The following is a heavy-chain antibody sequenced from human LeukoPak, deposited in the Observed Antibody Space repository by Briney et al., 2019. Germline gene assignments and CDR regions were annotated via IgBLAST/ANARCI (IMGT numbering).Heavy chain of an antibody. Sequence: PGGSLRLSCAASGFTFSSYAMSWLRQAPGKGLEWVSAIIGSGGYTSHADSVKGPFTISRDNSKNTLSLQMDSLRAEDTAVYYCVKQRGIYLDFDYRGQGTLVTVSS. D-gene: IGHD1-26*01. CDR1: GFTFSSYA. V-gene: IGHV3-23*01. J-gene: IGHJ4*02. CDR2: IIGSGGYT. CDR3: VKQRGIYLDFDY.